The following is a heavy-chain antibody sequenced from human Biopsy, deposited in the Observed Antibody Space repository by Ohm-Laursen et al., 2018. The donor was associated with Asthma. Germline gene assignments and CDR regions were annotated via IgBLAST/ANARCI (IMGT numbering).Heavy chain of an antibody. V-gene: IGHV1-69*01. CDR3: ARKAGSCISRTCYSLDF. Sequence: GSSVKVSCKSLGGTFNTYVIGWVRQAPGQGLEWMGGINSVFGTTTYPQKFQGRVTITAGDSTSTVYMELSSLRSEDTAVYYCARKAGSCISRTCYSLDFWGQGTLVTVSS. CDR2: INSVFGTT. D-gene: IGHD2-2*01. J-gene: IGHJ4*02. CDR1: GGTFNTYV.